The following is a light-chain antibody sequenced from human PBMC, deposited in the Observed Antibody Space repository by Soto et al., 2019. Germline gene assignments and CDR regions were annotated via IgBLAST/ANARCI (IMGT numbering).Light chain of an antibody. V-gene: IGKV1-13*02. Sequence: AIQLTQSPSSLSASVGDRVTVTCRASQGISSALDWYQQEPGKAPKLLIYDASSLQSGVPSRFSGSGSGTDFTLTISSLQPEDSATYYCQQFYSDTLTFGGGTKVEIK. CDR2: DAS. CDR1: QGISSA. CDR3: QQFYSDTLT. J-gene: IGKJ4*01.